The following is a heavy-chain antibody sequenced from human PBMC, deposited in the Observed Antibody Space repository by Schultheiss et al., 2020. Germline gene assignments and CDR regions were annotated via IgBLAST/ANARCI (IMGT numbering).Heavy chain of an antibody. CDR3: ARGVKPPGSSVCFGGMDV. Sequence: GESLKISCAASGFTFSSYAMHWVRQAPGKGLEWVAVISYDGSNKYYADSVKGRFTISRDNSKNTLYLQMNSLRAEDTAVYYCARGVKPPGSSVCFGGMDVWGQGTTVTVSS. CDR1: GFTFSSYA. CDR2: ISYDGSNK. D-gene: IGHD6-19*01. J-gene: IGHJ6*02. V-gene: IGHV3-30*04.